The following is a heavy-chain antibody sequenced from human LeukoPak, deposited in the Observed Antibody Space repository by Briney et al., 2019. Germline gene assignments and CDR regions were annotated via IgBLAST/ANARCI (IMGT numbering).Heavy chain of an antibody. J-gene: IGHJ4*02. V-gene: IGHV4-34*01. CDR3: ARSGAYDSSGYSVLPIDY. Sequence: SETLSLTCAVYGGSFSGYYWSWIRQPPGKGLEWIGGINHSGSTNYNPSLKSRVTISVDTFKIQFSLKLSSVTAADTAVYYCARSGAYDSSGYSVLPIDYWGQGTLVTVSS. D-gene: IGHD3-22*01. CDR1: GGSFSGYY. CDR2: INHSGST.